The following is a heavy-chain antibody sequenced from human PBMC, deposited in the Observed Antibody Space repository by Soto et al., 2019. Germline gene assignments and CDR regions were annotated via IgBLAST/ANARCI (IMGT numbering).Heavy chain of an antibody. D-gene: IGHD6-13*01. CDR3: ARRERAAGTDWWFDP. V-gene: IGHV4-39*01. CDR1: GGSISSSSFH. CDR2: IYNIGST. Sequence: QLQLQESGPGLVKPSETLSLTCTVSGGSISSSSFHWGWIRLPPGKGLEGIGSIYNIGSTYYSPSLKSRVTISVDTSKNQFSLKLSSVTAADTAVYYCARRERAAGTDWWFDPWGQGTLVTVSS. J-gene: IGHJ5*02.